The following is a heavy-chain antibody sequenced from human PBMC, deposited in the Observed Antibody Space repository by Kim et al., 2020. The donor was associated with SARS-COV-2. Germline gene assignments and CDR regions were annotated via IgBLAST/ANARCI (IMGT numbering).Heavy chain of an antibody. V-gene: IGHV1-46*01. CDR1: GYSFTYYY. CDR3: AKDGASPKYCTTSSCRHPVEVYCYGMDV. CDR2: INPNAATT. J-gene: IGHJ6*02. D-gene: IGHD2-8*01. Sequence: ASVKVSCKASGYSFTYYYIHWVRQAPGQGLEWMGIINPNAATTSYAERFQGRVTMTRDTSTSTVYMELSSLRSEDTAVYFCAKDGASPKYCTTSSCRHPVEVYCYGMDVWGQGTTVTVSS.